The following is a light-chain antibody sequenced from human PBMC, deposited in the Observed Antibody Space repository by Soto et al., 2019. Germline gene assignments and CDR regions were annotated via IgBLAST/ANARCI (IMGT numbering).Light chain of an antibody. CDR3: SSYTAANTYV. CDR1: SSDVGGSKV. Sequence: QSALTQPASVSGSPGQSITISCTGPSSDVGGSKVVSWYQHHPGKAPKLIIYEDTKRPSGVSTRFSGSKSGNTASLTISGLQAEDEADYYCSSYTAANTYVFGTGTKVTVL. J-gene: IGLJ1*01. CDR2: EDT. V-gene: IGLV2-14*02.